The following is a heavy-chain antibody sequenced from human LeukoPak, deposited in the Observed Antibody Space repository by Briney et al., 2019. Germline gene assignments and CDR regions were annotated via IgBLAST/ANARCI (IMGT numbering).Heavy chain of an antibody. CDR2: ISWNSGSI. J-gene: IGHJ4*02. CDR1: GFTFDDYA. Sequence: TGGSLRLSCAASGFTFDDYAMHWVRHAPGKGLEWVSGISWNSGSIGYADSVKGRFTISRDNAKNSLYLQMNSLRAEDTALYYCAKALGIAAAFDYWGQGTLVTVSS. D-gene: IGHD6-13*01. CDR3: AKALGIAAAFDY. V-gene: IGHV3-9*01.